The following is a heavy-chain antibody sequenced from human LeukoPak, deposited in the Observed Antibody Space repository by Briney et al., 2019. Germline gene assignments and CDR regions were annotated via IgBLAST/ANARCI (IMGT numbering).Heavy chain of an antibody. J-gene: IGHJ3*02. CDR1: GFTFSDYY. V-gene: IGHV3-11*06. CDR2: ISGGSSYT. D-gene: IGHD2-15*01. Sequence: GGSLRLSCAASGFTFSDYYMSWIRQAPGKGLEWISYISGGSSYTNYADSVKGRFTISRDNAKNSLDLQMNSLRAEDTAVYYCARGYCSGGSCYLNAFDIWGQGTMVTVSS. CDR3: ARGYCSGGSCYLNAFDI.